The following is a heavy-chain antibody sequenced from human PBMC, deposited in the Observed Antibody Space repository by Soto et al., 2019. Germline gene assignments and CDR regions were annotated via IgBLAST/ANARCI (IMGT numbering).Heavy chain of an antibody. J-gene: IGHJ6*02. CDR2: ISGSSSTI. CDR3: AKTSLRVYYYGMDV. CDR1: GFTLSRYS. Sequence: GGSLRLSCAASGFTLSRYSMNWVRQAPGEGLEWVSHISGSSSTIYYTDSVKGRFTVSRDNAKNSLYLQMNSLRDEDTAVYFCAKTSLRVYYYGMDVWGQGTTVTVSS. V-gene: IGHV3-48*02.